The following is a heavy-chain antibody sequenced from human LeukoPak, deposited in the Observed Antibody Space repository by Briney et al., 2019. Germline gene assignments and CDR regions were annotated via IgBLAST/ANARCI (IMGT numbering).Heavy chain of an antibody. D-gene: IGHD6-19*01. CDR1: GGSISCSNW. CDR3: ARDRFRSSGWPTRGFDY. CDR2: IYHSGST. V-gene: IGHV4-4*02. J-gene: IGHJ4*02. Sequence: ASETLSLTCAVSGGSISCSNWWSWVRQPPGKGLEWIGEIYHSGSTNYNPSLKSRVTISVDKSKNQFSLKLSSVTAADTAVYYCARDRFRSSGWPTRGFDYWGQGTLVTVSS.